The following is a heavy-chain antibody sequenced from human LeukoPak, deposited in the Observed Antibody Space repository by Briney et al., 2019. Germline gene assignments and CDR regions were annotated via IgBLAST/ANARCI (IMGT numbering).Heavy chain of an antibody. CDR2: ISSSSSTI. J-gene: IGHJ6*03. CDR3: ARVPAKQQLVPDYYYYYMDV. D-gene: IGHD6-13*01. V-gene: IGHV3-48*01. Sequence: PGGSLRLSCAASGFTFSSYSMNWVRQAPGKGLEWVSYISSSSSTIYYADSVKGRFTISRDNAKNSLYLQMNSLRAEDTAVYCCARVPAKQQLVPDYYYYYMDVWGKGTTVTVSS. CDR1: GFTFSSYS.